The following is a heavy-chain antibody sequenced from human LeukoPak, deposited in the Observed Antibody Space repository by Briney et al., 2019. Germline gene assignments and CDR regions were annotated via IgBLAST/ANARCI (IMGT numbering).Heavy chain of an antibody. V-gene: IGHV4-34*01. J-gene: IGHJ3*02. CDR1: GWSFSGYY. CDR3: ARNYDSSGYYYVWRPVGAFDI. Sequence: PSETLSLTCAVYGWSFSGYYWSWIRQPPGKGLEWIGEINHSGSTNYNPSLKSRVTISVDTSKNQFSLKLSSVTAADTAVYYCARNYDSSGYYYVWRPVGAFDIWGQGTMVTVSS. CDR2: INHSGST. D-gene: IGHD3-22*01.